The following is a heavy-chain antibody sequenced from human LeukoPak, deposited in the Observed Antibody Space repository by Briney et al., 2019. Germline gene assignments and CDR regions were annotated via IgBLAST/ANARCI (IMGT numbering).Heavy chain of an antibody. Sequence: SVKVSCKASGGTFSSYAISWVGQAPGQGLEWMGRIIPILGIANYAQKFQGRVTITADKSTSTAYMELSSLRSEDTAVYYCARRMDSFGVGAWGVEDAFDIWGQGTMVTVSS. D-gene: IGHD3-3*01. CDR1: GGTFSSYA. V-gene: IGHV1-69*04. J-gene: IGHJ3*02. CDR3: ARRMDSFGVGAWGVEDAFDI. CDR2: IIPILGIA.